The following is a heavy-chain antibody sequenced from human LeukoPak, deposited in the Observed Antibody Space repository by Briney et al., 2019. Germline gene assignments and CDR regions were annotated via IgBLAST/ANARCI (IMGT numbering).Heavy chain of an antibody. CDR2: ISYDGSNK. J-gene: IGHJ4*02. CDR1: GFTFSSYG. D-gene: IGHD4-17*01. CDR3: AKDALTTVTTKPLY. Sequence: GGSLRLSCAASGFTFSSYGMHWVRQAPGKGLEWVAVISYDGSNKYYADSVKGRFTISRDNSKNTLYLQMNSLRAEDTAVYYCAKDALTTVTTKPLYWGQGTLVTVSS. V-gene: IGHV3-30*18.